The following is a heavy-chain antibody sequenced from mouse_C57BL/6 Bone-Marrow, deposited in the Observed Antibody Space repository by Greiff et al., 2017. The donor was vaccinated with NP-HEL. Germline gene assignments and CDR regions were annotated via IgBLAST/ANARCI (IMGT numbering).Heavy chain of an antibody. CDR3: ARNLRAMDY. Sequence: EVQLVESGGGLVKPGGSLKLSCAASGFTFSSYAMSWVRQTPEKRLEWVATISDGGSYTYYPANVKGRFTISRDNAKNNLYLQMSHLKSEDTAMYYCARNLRAMDYWGQGTSVTVSS. V-gene: IGHV5-4*01. CDR1: GFTFSSYA. J-gene: IGHJ4*01. CDR2: ISDGGSYT.